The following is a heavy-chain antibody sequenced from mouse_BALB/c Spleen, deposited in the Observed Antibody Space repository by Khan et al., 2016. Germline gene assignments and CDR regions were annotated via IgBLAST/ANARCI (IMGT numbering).Heavy chain of an antibody. D-gene: IGHD2-14*01. V-gene: IGHV5-6-3*01. J-gene: IGHJ4*01. Sequence: EVELVESGGGFVQPGGSLELSCAASGFTFTTYAMSWVGQTPDKRLELVATINSDGSSTYSADTVKGRFTISRDNAKNTLYLQMSRLKSEDTAMYYCARVRHTMDYWGRGTSVTVSS. CDR3: ARVRHTMDY. CDR2: INSDGSST. CDR1: GFTFTTYA.